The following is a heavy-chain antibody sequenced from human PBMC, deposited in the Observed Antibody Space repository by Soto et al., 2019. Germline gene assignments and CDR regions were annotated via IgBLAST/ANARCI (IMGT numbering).Heavy chain of an antibody. CDR2: IIPIFGTA. Sequence: GASVKVSCKASGGTFSSYAISWVRQAPGQGLEWMGGIIPIFGTANYAQKFQGRVTITADESTSTAYMELSSLRSEDTAVYYCARDRYCSSTSCYPWGMDVWGQGTTVTVS. CDR1: GGTFSSYA. V-gene: IGHV1-69*13. CDR3: ARDRYCSSTSCYPWGMDV. D-gene: IGHD2-2*01. J-gene: IGHJ6*02.